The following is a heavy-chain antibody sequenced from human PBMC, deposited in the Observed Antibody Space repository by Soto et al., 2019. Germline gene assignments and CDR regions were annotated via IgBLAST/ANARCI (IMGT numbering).Heavy chain of an antibody. Sequence: EESGPGRGKPSGTLSLTCTVSGGSISGYFWNWIRQTPGKGLEWIGYVFYTGSTNYNPSLQSRLTVPEGASRNRSSLRLDSVTAADTAVYYGARQVYGNIWDRYFDLWGRGTLVTVSS. V-gene: IGHV4-59*08. J-gene: IGHJ2*01. D-gene: IGHD2-21*01. CDR3: ARQVYGNIWDRYFDL. CDR2: VFYTGST. CDR1: GGSISGYF.